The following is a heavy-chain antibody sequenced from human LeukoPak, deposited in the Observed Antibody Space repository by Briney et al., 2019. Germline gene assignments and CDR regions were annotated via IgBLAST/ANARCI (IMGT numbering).Heavy chain of an antibody. D-gene: IGHD6-13*01. CDR3: ARDPCTSWYGKYYFDY. CDR1: GYTFTSYY. J-gene: IGHJ4*02. Sequence: ASVKASCKASGYTFTSYYMHWVRQAPGQGLEWMGIINPSGGSTSYAQKFQGRVTMTRDTSTSTVYMELSSLRSEDTAVYYCARDPCTSWYGKYYFDYWGQGTLVTVSS. CDR2: INPSGGST. V-gene: IGHV1-46*01.